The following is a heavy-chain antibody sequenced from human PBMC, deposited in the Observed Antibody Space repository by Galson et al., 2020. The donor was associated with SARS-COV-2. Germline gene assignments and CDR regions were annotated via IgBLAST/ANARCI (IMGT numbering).Heavy chain of an antibody. CDR1: GFTFSSYS. CDR3: ARGEFLEWLPHYYYYMDV. V-gene: IGHV3-48*04. D-gene: IGHD3-3*01. Sequence: GGSLRLSCAASGFTFSSYSMNWVRQAPGKGLEWVSYISSSSSTIYYADSVKGRFTISRDNAKNSLYLQMNSLRAEDTAVYYCARGEFLEWLPHYYYYMDVWGKGTTVTVSS. J-gene: IGHJ6*03. CDR2: ISSSSSTI.